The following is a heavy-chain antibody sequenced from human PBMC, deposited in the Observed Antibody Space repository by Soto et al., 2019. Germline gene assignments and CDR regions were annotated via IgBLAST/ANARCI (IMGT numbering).Heavy chain of an antibody. Sequence: GESLKISCKGSGYSFTSYWISWVRQMPGKGLEWMGRIDPSDSYTNYSPSFQGHVTISADKSISTAYLQWSSLKASDTAMYYCARHDYSNTHMDVWGKGTTVTVSS. V-gene: IGHV5-10-1*01. J-gene: IGHJ6*04. D-gene: IGHD4-4*01. CDR3: ARHDYSNTHMDV. CDR1: GYSFTSYW. CDR2: IDPSDSYT.